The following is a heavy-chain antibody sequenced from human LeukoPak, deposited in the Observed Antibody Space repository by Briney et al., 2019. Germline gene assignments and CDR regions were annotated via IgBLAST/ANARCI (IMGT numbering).Heavy chain of an antibody. CDR2: ISSIGGST. Sequence: GWALRLSCAASVFSFSNYGMIWVLQPPGKGVVGGLTISSIGGSTYYADSVKDGCTISRDNPKTTLYLQMNSVRAEDTGVYYCARQRVSDYYDCCGYVDYWGQGTLVTVSS. D-gene: IGHD3-22*01. CDR3: ARQRVSDYYDCCGYVDY. CDR1: VFSFSNYG. J-gene: IGHJ4*02. V-gene: IGHV3-23*01.